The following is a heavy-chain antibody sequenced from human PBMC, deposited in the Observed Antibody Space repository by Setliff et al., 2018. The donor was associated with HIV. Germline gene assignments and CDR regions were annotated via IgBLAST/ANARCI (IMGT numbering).Heavy chain of an antibody. V-gene: IGHV4-61*02. CDR3: ARAAVTTFYYYYGMDV. D-gene: IGHD4-17*01. J-gene: IGHJ6*02. Sequence: PSETLSLTCTVSGGSISSGDYYWSWIRQPAGKGLEWIGRIYTSGSTNYNPSLKSRVTISVDTSKNQFSLKLSSVTAADTAVYYCARAAVTTFYYYYGMDVWGQGTTVTVSS. CDR1: GGSISSGDYY. CDR2: IYTSGST.